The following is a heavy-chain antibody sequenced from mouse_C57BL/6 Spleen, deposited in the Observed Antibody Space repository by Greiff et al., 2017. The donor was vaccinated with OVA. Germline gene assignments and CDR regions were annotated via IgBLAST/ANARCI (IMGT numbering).Heavy chain of an antibody. CDR1: GYSITSGYD. CDR3: AREDYGHAFAY. J-gene: IGHJ3*01. CDR2: ISYSGST. D-gene: IGHD1-1*02. Sequence: EVKLMESGPGMVKPSQSLSLTCTVTGYSITSGYDWHWIRHFPGNKLEWMGYISYSGSTNYNPSLKSRISITHDTSKNHFFLKLNSVTTEDTATYYCAREDYGHAFAYWGQGTLVTVSA. V-gene: IGHV3-1*01.